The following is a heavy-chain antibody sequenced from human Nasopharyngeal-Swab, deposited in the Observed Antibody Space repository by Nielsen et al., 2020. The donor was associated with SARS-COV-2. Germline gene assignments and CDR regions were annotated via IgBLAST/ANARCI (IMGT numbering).Heavy chain of an antibody. CDR1: GFTFSSYE. CDR2: ISSSGSTI. J-gene: IGHJ4*02. CDR3: ARSIGKDGFDY. V-gene: IGHV3-48*03. D-gene: IGHD1-1*01. Sequence: GESLKISCASSGFTFSSYEMNWVRQAPGKGLEWVSYISSSGSTIYYADSVKGRFTISRDNAKNSLYLQMNSLRAEDTTVYYCARSIGKDGFDYWGQGTLVTVSS.